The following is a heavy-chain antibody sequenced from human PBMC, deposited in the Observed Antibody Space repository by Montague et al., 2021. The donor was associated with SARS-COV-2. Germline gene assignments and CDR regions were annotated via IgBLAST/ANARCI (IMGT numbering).Heavy chain of an antibody. J-gene: IGHJ4*02. CDR2: ISSSSSYI. CDR3: ARDPFYDTLTGYYSN. D-gene: IGHD3-9*01. Sequence: SLRLSCAASGFTFSSYSMNWVRQAPGKGLEWVSSISSSSSYIYYADSVKGRFTISRDNAKNSLYLQMNSLRAEDTAVYYCARDPFYDTLTGYYSNWGQGTLVTVSS. V-gene: IGHV3-21*01. CDR1: GFTFSSYS.